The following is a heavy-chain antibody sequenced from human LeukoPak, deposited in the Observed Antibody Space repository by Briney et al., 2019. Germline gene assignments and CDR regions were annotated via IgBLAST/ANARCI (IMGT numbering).Heavy chain of an antibody. Sequence: SETLSLTCAVYGGSFSGYYWSWIRQPPGKGLEWIGEINHSGSTNYNPSLKSRVTISVDTSKNQFSLKLSSVTAADTAVYYCAREHARYYFDYWDQGTLVTVSS. CDR2: INHSGST. J-gene: IGHJ4*02. D-gene: IGHD6-6*01. V-gene: IGHV4-34*01. CDR3: AREHARYYFDY. CDR1: GGSFSGYY.